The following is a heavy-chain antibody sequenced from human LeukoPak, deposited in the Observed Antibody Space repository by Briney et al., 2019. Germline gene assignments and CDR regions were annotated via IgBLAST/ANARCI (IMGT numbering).Heavy chain of an antibody. Sequence: GGSLRLSCAASGFTFDDYGMSWVRQAPRKGLEWVSGINWNGGRTGYVDSVKGRFTISRDNAKNSLYLQMNSLRAEDTAVYYCARTLGYCSSTNCFLTFDYWGQGTLVTVSS. V-gene: IGHV3-20*04. J-gene: IGHJ4*02. CDR1: GFTFDDYG. CDR3: ARTLGYCSSTNCFLTFDY. CDR2: INWNGGRT. D-gene: IGHD2-2*01.